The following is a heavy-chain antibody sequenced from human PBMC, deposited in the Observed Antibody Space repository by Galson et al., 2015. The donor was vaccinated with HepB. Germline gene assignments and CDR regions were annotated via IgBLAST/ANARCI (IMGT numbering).Heavy chain of an antibody. D-gene: IGHD2-2*01. J-gene: IGHJ6*02. CDR2: ISYDGNNN. V-gene: IGHV3-30*18. CDR1: GFSFSNYG. Sequence: SLRLSCAASGFSFSNYGMHWVRQAPGKGLEWVALISYDGNNNYYTDSVKGRFTTSRDNSKNSLYLQMNSLRTEDTAVYYCGKDILVAVPAAAVRYYGLDVWGQGTTVTVSS. CDR3: GKDILVAVPAAAVRYYGLDV.